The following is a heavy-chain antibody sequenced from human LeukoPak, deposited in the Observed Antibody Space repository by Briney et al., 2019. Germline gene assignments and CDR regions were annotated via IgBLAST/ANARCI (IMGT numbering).Heavy chain of an antibody. V-gene: IGHV3-21*01. Sequence: GGSLRLSCAASGFTFSSYSMNWVRQAPGKGLEWVSSISSSSYIYYADSVKGRFTISRDNAKNSLDLHMNSLRTEDTAVYYCARDIVNGPFVTSLESWGQGALVTVSS. CDR2: ISSSSYI. CDR1: GFTFSSYS. D-gene: IGHD2-8*01. J-gene: IGHJ4*02. CDR3: ARDIVNGPFVTSLES.